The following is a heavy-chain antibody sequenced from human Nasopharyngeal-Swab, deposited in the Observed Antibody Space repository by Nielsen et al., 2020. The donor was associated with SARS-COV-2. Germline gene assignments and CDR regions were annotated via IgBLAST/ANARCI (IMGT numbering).Heavy chain of an antibody. Sequence: SETLSLTCTVSDDSLSNGDYYWAWIRQPPGKGLDWVGYISYTGTTDYNPSLESRVTIEVDKSKSKFALRLTSVTAADSAVYFCARALRDIYVIWCQGTLVTVSS. CDR3: ARALRDIYVI. CDR1: DDSLSNGDYY. CDR2: ISYTGTT. J-gene: IGHJ4*02. D-gene: IGHD2-15*01. V-gene: IGHV4-30-4*01.